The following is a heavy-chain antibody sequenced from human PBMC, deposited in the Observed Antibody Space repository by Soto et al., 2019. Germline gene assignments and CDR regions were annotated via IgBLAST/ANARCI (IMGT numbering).Heavy chain of an antibody. CDR1: GFSLSTSGVG. D-gene: IGHD2-15*01. CDR3: AHSYCSGGSCYSSNFDY. J-gene: IGHJ4*02. CDR2: IYWDDDK. V-gene: IGHV2-5*02. Sequence: QITLKESGPTLVKPTQTLTLTCTFSGFSLSTSGVGVGWIRQPPGKALEWLALIYWDDDKRYSPSLKSRLTSTTDTSKNQVVLTMTNIDPVDTATYYCAHSYCSGGSCYSSNFDYWGQGTLVTVSS.